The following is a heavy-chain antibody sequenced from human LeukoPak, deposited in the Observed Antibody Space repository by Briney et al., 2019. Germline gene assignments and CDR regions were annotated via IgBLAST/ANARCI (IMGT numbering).Heavy chain of an antibody. Sequence: GGSLRLSCAASGFTFSSYAMHWVRQAPGKGLEWVAVISYDGSNKCYADSVKGRFTISRDNSKNTLYLQMNSLRAEDTAVYYCAGTISEWGQGTLVTVSS. CDR2: ISYDGSNK. D-gene: IGHD2-21*01. J-gene: IGHJ4*02. CDR3: AGTISE. CDR1: GFTFSSYA. V-gene: IGHV3-30-3*01.